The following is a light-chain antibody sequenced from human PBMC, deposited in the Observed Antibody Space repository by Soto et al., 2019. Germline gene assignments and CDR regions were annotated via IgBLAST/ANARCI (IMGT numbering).Light chain of an antibody. CDR2: DVN. V-gene: IGLV2-8*01. CDR1: ASDIGGYTF. CDR3: SAHGGTNPYV. Sequence: QSVLTQPPSASGSPGQSVAISCTGTASDIGGYTFVSWYQQHPGKAPKLLIYDVNKRPSGVPDRFSGSKSRNTASLTVSGLQAEDEADYYCSAHGGTNPYVFGTGTKVTVL. J-gene: IGLJ1*01.